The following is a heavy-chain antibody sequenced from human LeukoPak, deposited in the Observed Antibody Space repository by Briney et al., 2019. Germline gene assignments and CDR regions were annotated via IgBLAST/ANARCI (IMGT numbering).Heavy chain of an antibody. D-gene: IGHD3-10*01. J-gene: IGHJ3*02. CDR3: ARDLYYYGSGSYSGQDALDI. Sequence: SETLSLTCAVYGGSFSGYYWSWIRQPPGKGLEWIGSIFYSGRTYYNPSLKSRVTMSVDTSKNQFSLRLSSVNAADTAVYYCARDLYYYGSGSYSGQDALDIWGQGTMVTVSS. CDR2: IFYSGRT. V-gene: IGHV4-34*12. CDR1: GGSFSGYY.